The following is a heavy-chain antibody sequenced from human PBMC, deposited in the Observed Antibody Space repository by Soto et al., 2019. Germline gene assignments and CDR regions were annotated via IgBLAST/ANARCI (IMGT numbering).Heavy chain of an antibody. V-gene: IGHV3-23*01. CDR3: AKWELCGYSGYDAVFDY. Sequence: GGSLRLSCAASGFTFSSYAMSWVRQAPGKGLEWVSAISGSGGSTYYADSVKGRFTISRDNSKNTLYLQMNSLRAEDTAVYYCAKWELCGYSGYDAVFDYCGQGSLVTVSS. CDR1: GFTFSSYA. CDR2: ISGSGGST. D-gene: IGHD5-12*01. J-gene: IGHJ4*02.